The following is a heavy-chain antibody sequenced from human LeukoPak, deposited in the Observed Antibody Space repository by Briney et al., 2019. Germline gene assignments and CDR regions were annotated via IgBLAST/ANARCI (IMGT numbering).Heavy chain of an antibody. Sequence: ASVKVSCKVSGFTLSELSITWVRQAPGKGLEWMGGFDLEQGKSLSAQKFRGRVTMTGDTSTDTAYMELRSLRSEDTATYFCVTGLVTDETRYCSSASCYYFFDYWGQGSLVTVAS. D-gene: IGHD2-2*01. CDR2: FDLEQGKS. J-gene: IGHJ4*02. CDR1: GFTLSELS. CDR3: VTGLVTDETRYCSSASCYYFFDY. V-gene: IGHV1-24*01.